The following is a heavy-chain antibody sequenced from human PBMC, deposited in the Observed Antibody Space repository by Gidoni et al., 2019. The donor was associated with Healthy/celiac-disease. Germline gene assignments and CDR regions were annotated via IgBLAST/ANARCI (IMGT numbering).Heavy chain of an antibody. J-gene: IGHJ4*02. V-gene: IGHV3-21*01. CDR3: ASGGFGTVVTPKDYFDY. CDR2: ISSSSSYI. CDR1: GFTFSRYS. Sequence: EVQLVESGGGLVKPGGSLRLSCAASGFTFSRYSMNWVRQAPGKGLEWVSSISSSSSYIYYADSVKGRFTISRDNAKNSLYLQMNSLRAEDTAVYYCASGGFGTVVTPKDYFDYWGQGTLVTVSS. D-gene: IGHD2-21*02.